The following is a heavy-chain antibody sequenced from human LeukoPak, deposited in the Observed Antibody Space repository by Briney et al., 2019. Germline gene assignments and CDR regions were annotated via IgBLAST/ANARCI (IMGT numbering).Heavy chain of an antibody. CDR2: ISGSGGGT. V-gene: IGHV3-23*01. J-gene: IGHJ5*02. CDR1: GFTFSNYA. CDR3: ARDHRLAATGTRWFDP. D-gene: IGHD6-13*01. Sequence: GGSLRLSCAASGFTFSNYAMSWVRQAPGKGLEWVSAISGSGGGTYYADSVKGRFTISRDNSKNTLYLQMNSLRAEDTAVYYCARDHRLAATGTRWFDPWGQGTLVTVSS.